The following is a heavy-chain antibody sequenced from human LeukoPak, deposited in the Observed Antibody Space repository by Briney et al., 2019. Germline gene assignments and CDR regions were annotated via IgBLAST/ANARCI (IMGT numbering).Heavy chain of an antibody. CDR1: GGSFSGYY. V-gene: IGHV4-34*01. CDR2: INHSGST. D-gene: IGHD3-10*01. J-gene: IGHJ5*02. Sequence: SETLSLTCAVYGGSFSGYYWSWIRQPPGKGLEWIGEINHSGSTYYNPSLKSRVTISVDTSKNQFSLKLSSVTAADTAVYYCARQDVDYYGSGSYSDPWGQGTLVTVSS. CDR3: ARQDVDYYGSGSYSDP.